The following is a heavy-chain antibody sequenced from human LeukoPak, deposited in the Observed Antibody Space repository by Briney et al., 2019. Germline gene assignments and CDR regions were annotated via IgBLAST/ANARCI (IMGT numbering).Heavy chain of an antibody. CDR3: AKSLKGTGTTPY. D-gene: IGHD1-1*01. CDR2: ISGSGGST. Sequence: GGSLRLSCAASGFTFGSYAMSWVRQAPGKGLEWVSAISGSGGSTYYADSVKGRFTISRDNSKNTLYLQMNSLRAEDTAVYYCAKSLKGTGTTPYWGQGTLVTVSS. J-gene: IGHJ4*02. CDR1: GFTFGSYA. V-gene: IGHV3-23*01.